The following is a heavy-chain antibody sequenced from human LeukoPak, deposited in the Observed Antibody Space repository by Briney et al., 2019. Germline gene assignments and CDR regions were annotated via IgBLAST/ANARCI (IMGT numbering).Heavy chain of an antibody. CDR1: GGSISSSSYY. CDR3: ARHHVFSRGYFGYFDY. V-gene: IGHV4-39*01. J-gene: IGHJ4*02. D-gene: IGHD3-22*01. CDR2: IYYSGST. Sequence: PSETLSLTCTVSGGSISSSSYYWGWIRQPPGKGLEWIGSIYYSGSTYYNPSLKSRVTISVDTSKNQFSLKLSSVTAADTAVYYCARHHVFSRGYFGYFDYWGQGTLVTVSS.